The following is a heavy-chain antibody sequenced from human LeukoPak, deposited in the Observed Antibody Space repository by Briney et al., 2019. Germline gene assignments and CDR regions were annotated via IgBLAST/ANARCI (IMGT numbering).Heavy chain of an antibody. Sequence: SETLSLTCAVYGGSFSGYYWSWIRQPPGKGLEWIGEINHSGSTNYNPSLKSRVTISVDTSKNQFALKLSSVTAADTAVYYCARAHPMIVVVKRWFDPWGQGTLVTVSS. J-gene: IGHJ5*02. V-gene: IGHV4-34*01. CDR3: ARAHPMIVVVKRWFDP. CDR1: GGSFSGYY. D-gene: IGHD3-22*01. CDR2: INHSGST.